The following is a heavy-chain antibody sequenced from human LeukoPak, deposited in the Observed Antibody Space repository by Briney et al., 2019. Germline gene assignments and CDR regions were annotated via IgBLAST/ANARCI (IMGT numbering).Heavy chain of an antibody. CDR2: ISGSGGSA. CDR3: AKVPAAIRVYNWFDP. V-gene: IGHV3-23*01. J-gene: IGHJ5*02. CDR1: GFTFSSYA. Sequence: GSLRLSCAASGFTFSSYAMSWVRQAPGKGLEWVSAISGSGGSAYYADSVKGRFTISRDNSKNTLYLQMNSLRAEDTAVYYCAKVPAAIRVYNWFDPWGQGTLVTVSS. D-gene: IGHD2-2*02.